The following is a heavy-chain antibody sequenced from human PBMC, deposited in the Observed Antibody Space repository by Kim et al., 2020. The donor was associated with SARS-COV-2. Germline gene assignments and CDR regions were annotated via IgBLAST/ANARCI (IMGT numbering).Heavy chain of an antibody. CDR1: GFTFSSYG. J-gene: IGHJ6*02. Sequence: GGSLRLSCAASGFTFSSYGMHWVRQAPGKGLEWVAVIWYDGSNKYYADSVKGRFTISRDNSKNTLYLQMNSLRAEDTAVYYCAREGGMRYCSSTSCHGNIYYYYYGMDVWGQGTTVTVSS. CDR3: AREGGMRYCSSTSCHGNIYYYYYGMDV. D-gene: IGHD2-2*01. V-gene: IGHV3-33*01. CDR2: IWYDGSNK.